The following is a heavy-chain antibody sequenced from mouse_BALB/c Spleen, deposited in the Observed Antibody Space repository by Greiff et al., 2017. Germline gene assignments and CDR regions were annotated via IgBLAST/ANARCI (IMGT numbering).Heavy chain of an antibody. D-gene: IGHD1-1*01. CDR1: GFTFSSYA. Sequence: EVQGVESGGGLVKPGGSLKLSCAASGFTFSSYAMSWVRQSPEKRLEWVAEISSGGSYTYYPDTVTGRFTISRDNAKNTLYLEMSSLRSEDTAMYYCASITTDFDVWGAGTTVTVSS. CDR2: ISSGGSYT. J-gene: IGHJ1*01. V-gene: IGHV5-9-4*01. CDR3: ASITTDFDV.